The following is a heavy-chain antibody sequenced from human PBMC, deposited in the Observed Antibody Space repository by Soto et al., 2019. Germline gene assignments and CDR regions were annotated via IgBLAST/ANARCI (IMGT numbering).Heavy chain of an antibody. V-gene: IGHV4-59*08. CDR1: GGSISSYY. D-gene: IGHD3-3*01. CDR2: IYYSGST. CDR3: ARHKGDDFWSGYYLLGALEVLGWFDP. Sequence: SETLSLTCTVSGGSISSYYWSWIRQPPGKGLEWIGYIYYSGSTNYNPSLKSRVTISVDTSKNQFSLKLSSVTAADTAVYYCARHKGDDFWSGYYLLGALEVLGWFDPWGQGTLVTVSS. J-gene: IGHJ5*02.